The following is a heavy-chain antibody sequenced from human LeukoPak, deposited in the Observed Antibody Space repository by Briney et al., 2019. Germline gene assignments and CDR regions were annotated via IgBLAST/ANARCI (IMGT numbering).Heavy chain of an antibody. CDR2: ISSSGSTI. D-gene: IGHD1-26*01. CDR1: GFTFSDYY. V-gene: IGHV3-11*01. CDR3: AKDTIVGATNFDS. J-gene: IGHJ4*02. Sequence: GGSLRLSCAASGFTFSDYYMSWIRQAPGKGLEWVSYISSSGSTIYYADSVKGRFTISRDNAKNSLYLQMNSLRAEDTAVYYCAKDTIVGATNFDSWGQGTLVTVSS.